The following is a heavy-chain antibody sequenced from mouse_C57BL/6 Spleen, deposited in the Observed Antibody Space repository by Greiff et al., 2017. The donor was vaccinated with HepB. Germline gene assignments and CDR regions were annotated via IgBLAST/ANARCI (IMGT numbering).Heavy chain of an antibody. J-gene: IGHJ4*01. Sequence: QVQLQQSGPGLVAPSQSLSITCTVSGFSFTSYGVDWVRQSPGKGLEWLGVIWGVGSTNYNSALKSRLSISKDNSKSQVFLKMNSLQTDDTAMYYCARTAYYGNYEGAMDYWGQGTSVTVSS. D-gene: IGHD2-10*01. CDR2: IWGVGST. V-gene: IGHV2-6*01. CDR1: GFSFTSYG. CDR3: ARTAYYGNYEGAMDY.